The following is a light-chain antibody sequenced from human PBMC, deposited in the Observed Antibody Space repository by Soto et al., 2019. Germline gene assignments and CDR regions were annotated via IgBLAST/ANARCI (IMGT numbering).Light chain of an antibody. J-gene: IGKJ3*01. CDR2: KAS. CDR1: QTIGTW. V-gene: IGKV1-5*03. CDR3: LQHNSYPFS. Sequence: DIEVPPSPSTLSASIGDTVTIICRASQTIGTWLAWYQQKPAKAPKLLIYKASTLESGVPSRFSGSGSGTEFTLTISSLQPEDFATYYCLQHNSYPFSVGPGTEVDIK.